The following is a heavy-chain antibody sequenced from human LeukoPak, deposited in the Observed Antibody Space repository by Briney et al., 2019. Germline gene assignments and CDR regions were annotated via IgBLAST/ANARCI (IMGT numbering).Heavy chain of an antibody. CDR1: GFTFSDYY. Sequence: IPGGSLRLSCAASGFTFSDYYMSWIRQAPGKGLEWVSYISSSGSSIYYADSVKGRFTISRDNAKNSLYLQMNSLRAEDTAVYYCARGPRLPQYFQYWGQGTLVTVSS. J-gene: IGHJ1*01. D-gene: IGHD3-16*01. CDR2: ISSSGSSI. V-gene: IGHV3-11*04. CDR3: ARGPRLPQYFQY.